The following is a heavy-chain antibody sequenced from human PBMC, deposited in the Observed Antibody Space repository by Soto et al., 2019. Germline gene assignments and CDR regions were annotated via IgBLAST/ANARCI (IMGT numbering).Heavy chain of an antibody. V-gene: IGHV1-18*01. CDR2: ISAYNGNT. CDR3: ARVPSPYYYDSSAARYFQH. Sequence: ASGKVSCKASGYTFTSYGISWVRQAPGQGLEWMGWISAYNGNTNYAQKLQGRVTMTTDTSTSTAYMELRSLRSDDTAVYYCARVPSPYYYDSSAARYFQHWGQGTLVTVSS. D-gene: IGHD3-22*01. J-gene: IGHJ1*01. CDR1: GYTFTSYG.